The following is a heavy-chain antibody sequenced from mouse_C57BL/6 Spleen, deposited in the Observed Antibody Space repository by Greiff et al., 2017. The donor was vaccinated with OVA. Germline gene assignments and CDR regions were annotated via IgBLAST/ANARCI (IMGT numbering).Heavy chain of an antibody. CDR3: ARSNYDYFAY. V-gene: IGHV1-82*01. CDR2: IYPGDGDT. Sequence: VQLKESGPELVKPGASVKISCKASGYAFSSSWMNWVKQRPGKGLEWIGRIYPGDGDTNYNGKFKGKATLTADKSSSTAYMQLSSLTSEDSAVYFCARSNYDYFAYWGQGTLVTVSA. D-gene: IGHD2-4*01. J-gene: IGHJ3*01. CDR1: GYAFSSSW.